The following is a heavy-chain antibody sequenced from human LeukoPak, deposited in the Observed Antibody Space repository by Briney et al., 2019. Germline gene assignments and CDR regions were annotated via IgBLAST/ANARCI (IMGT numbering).Heavy chain of an antibody. CDR1: GFTSSVYE. J-gene: IGHJ4*02. CDR2: ITSGGGTI. D-gene: IGHD2-2*01. V-gene: IGHV3-48*03. CDR3: ARGFNYAFDY. Sequence: GGSLRLSCAASGFTSSVYEMNWVRQAPGKGREWFSYITSGGGTIYYADSVKGRFTISRDNAKNSLYLQMNSLRANDTATYYCARGFNYAFDYWGQGTLVTVSS.